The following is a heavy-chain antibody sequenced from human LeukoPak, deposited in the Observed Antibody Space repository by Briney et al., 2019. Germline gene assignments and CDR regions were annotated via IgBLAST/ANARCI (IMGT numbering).Heavy chain of an antibody. CDR1: GSSISSYY. CDR2: IYYSGTT. CDR3: ARGRAWFDP. V-gene: IGHV4-59*01. J-gene: IGHJ5*02. Sequence: PSETLSLTCVVSGSSISSYYWTWIRQPPGKGLEWIGYIYYSGTTNYSPSLKSRVTISVDTSKNQFSLKLSSVTSADTAVYYCARGRAWFDPWGQGTLVTVSS.